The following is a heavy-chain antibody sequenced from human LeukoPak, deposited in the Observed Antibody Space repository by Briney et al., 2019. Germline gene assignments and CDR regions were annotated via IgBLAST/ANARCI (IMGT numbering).Heavy chain of an antibody. V-gene: IGHV4-34*01. CDR1: GGSFSGYY. D-gene: IGHD6-19*01. J-gene: IGHJ4*02. CDR2: INHSGST. CDR3: ARAPGRRRRKYSSGWYDY. Sequence: PSETLSLTCAVYGGSFSGYYWSWIRQPPGKGLEWIGEINHSGSTNYNPSLKSRVTISVDTSKNQFSLKLSSATAADTAVYYCARAPGRRRRKYSSGWYDYWGQGTLVTVSS.